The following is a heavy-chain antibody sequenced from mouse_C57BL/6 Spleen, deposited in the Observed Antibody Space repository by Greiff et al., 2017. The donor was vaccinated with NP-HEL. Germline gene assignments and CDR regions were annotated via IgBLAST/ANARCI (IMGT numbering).Heavy chain of an antibody. Sequence: EVQRVESGEGLVQPGGSLKLSCAASGFTFSSYAMSWVRQTPEKRLEWVAYISSGGDYIYSADTVKGRFTISRDNDRKTLYLQRSSLKAEDTAMYDWTRDYYGSNWYFDVWGTGTTVTVSS. V-gene: IGHV5-9-1*02. D-gene: IGHD1-1*01. J-gene: IGHJ1*03. CDR3: TRDYYGSNWYFDV. CDR2: ISSGGDYI. CDR1: GFTFSSYA.